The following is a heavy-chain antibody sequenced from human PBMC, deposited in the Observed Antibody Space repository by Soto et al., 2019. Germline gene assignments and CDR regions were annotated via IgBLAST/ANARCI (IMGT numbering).Heavy chain of an antibody. V-gene: IGHV1-2*02. D-gene: IGHD2-2*01. CDR2: IGPASGDT. CDR3: ARDPRGCQGGTSCYFRPNSWFDA. J-gene: IGHJ5*02. Sequence: SSFKFSFKASASTFTGHYIHWVRQAPGQGPECMGEIGPASGDTRYAQKFQGRVTMTRDTSITTVYMELNNLRSEDTAVYYCARDPRGCQGGTSCYFRPNSWFDAWGQGTLVTVSS. CDR1: ASTFTGHY.